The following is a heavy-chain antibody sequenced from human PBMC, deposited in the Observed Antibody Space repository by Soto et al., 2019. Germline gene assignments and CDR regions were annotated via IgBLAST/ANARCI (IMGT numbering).Heavy chain of an antibody. V-gene: IGHV4-59*01. D-gene: IGHD5-18*01. CDR3: ARGAADTAMVDS. CDR1: GGSIRSYY. CDR2: IFCSGRT. Sequence: SETLSLTCTVSGGSIRSYYWTWIRQPPGKGLEWLGYIFCSGRTFYNPSLKSRVTISTHTSKRQFSLQLTSVTAADTAAYYCARGAADTAMVDSWGQGTLVTVSS. J-gene: IGHJ4*02.